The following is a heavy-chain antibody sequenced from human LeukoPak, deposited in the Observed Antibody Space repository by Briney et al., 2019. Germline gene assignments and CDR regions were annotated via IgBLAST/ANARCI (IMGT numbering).Heavy chain of an antibody. CDR2: MIPIFGTA. V-gene: IGHV1-69*13. Sequence: SVKVSCKASGGTFSSYAISWVRQAPGQGLEWMGGMIPIFGTANYAQKFQGRVTITADESTSTAYMELSSLRSEDTAVYYCARDQGASSGWYDGDYFDYWGQGTLVTVSS. D-gene: IGHD6-19*01. CDR3: ARDQGASSGWYDGDYFDY. CDR1: GGTFSSYA. J-gene: IGHJ4*02.